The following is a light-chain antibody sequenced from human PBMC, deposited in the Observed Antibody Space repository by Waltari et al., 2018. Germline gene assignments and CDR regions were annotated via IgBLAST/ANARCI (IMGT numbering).Light chain of an antibody. V-gene: IGKV3-11*01. CDR3: QQRSNLLT. CDR1: QSVNNF. J-gene: IGKJ4*01. CDR2: DAS. Sequence: EVVLTQTPATLSLSPGERATRSCRASQSVNNFVGWYQQKSGQAPRLLIYDASNRAAGIPARFSGSGSGTEFTLTITSLEPEDFAIYYCQQRSNLLTFGGGTKVEIK.